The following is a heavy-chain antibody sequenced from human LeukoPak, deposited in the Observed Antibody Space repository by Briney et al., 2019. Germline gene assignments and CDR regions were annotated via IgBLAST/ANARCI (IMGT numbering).Heavy chain of an antibody. CDR2: INTGGSA. CDR3: AKVPRGHYFDY. CDR1: GFTFSHYA. J-gene: IGHJ4*02. V-gene: IGHV3-23*01. D-gene: IGHD3-10*01. Sequence: GGTLRLSCAASGFTFSHYAVSWVRQAPGKGLEWVSSINTGGSAYYADSVKGRFTISRDNSMNTLYLQMNSLRAEDTAVYYCAKVPRGHYFDYWGQGTLVTVSS.